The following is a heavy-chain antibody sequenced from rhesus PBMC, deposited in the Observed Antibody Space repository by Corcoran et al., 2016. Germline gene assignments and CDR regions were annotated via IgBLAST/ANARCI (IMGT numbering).Heavy chain of an antibody. D-gene: IGHD1-44*02. V-gene: IGHV3S5*01. Sequence: EVQLVETGGGLVQPGGSLKLSCAASGFTFSSYGMSWVRQAPGRGLGLVSAINRGGGSTSSADSVKGRFTLSRDNSKNTLSLQMNSLRAEDTAVYYCAKVLPELLVDYWGQGVLVTVSS. CDR3: AKVLPELLVDY. CDR2: INRGGGST. J-gene: IGHJ4*01. CDR1: GFTFSSYG.